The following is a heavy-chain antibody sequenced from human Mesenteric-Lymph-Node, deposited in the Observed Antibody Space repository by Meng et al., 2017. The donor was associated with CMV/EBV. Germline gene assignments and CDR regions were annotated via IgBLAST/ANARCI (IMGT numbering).Heavy chain of an antibody. D-gene: IGHD2/OR15-2a*01. CDR2: ISAYNGNT. CDR3: ATNPPTTARNYAY. Sequence: ASVKVSCKASGYTFTSYGISWVRQAPGRGLEWMGWISAYNGNTNYAQKLQGRVTMTTDTSTSTAYMELSRLTSDDTALYYCATNPPTTARNYAYWGQGTLVTVSS. CDR1: GYTFTSYG. J-gene: IGHJ4*02. V-gene: IGHV1-18*01.